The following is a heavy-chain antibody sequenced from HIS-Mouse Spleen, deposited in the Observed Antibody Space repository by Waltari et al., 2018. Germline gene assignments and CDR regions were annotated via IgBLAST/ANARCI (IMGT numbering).Heavy chain of an antibody. D-gene: IGHD1-26*01. Sequence: QVQLQQWGAGLLKPSETLSLTCAVYGGSFSGYYWSWIRQPPGKGLEWIGEINHSGSTNYTPSLKSRVTISVDPSKNQFSRKLSSVTAADTAVYYCARMGPASGSYGDYWGQGTLVTVSS. CDR2: INHSGST. J-gene: IGHJ4*02. CDR1: GGSFSGYY. CDR3: ARMGPASGSYGDY. V-gene: IGHV4-34*01.